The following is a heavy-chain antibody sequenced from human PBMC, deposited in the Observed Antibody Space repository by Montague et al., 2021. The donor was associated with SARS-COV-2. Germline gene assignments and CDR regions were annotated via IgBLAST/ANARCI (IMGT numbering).Heavy chain of an antibody. CDR1: GGSISSYY. CDR3: ARDSRTDFDWLFPDSGSYYYYTDV. J-gene: IGHJ6*03. Sequence: SETLSLTCTVSGGSISSYYWSWIRQPPGKGLEWIGYIYYSGSTNYNPSLKSRVTISVDTSKNQFTLKLSSVTAADTAVYYCARDSRTDFDWLFPDSGSYYYYTDVWGKGTTVTVSS. D-gene: IGHD3-9*01. CDR2: IYYSGST. V-gene: IGHV4-59*01.